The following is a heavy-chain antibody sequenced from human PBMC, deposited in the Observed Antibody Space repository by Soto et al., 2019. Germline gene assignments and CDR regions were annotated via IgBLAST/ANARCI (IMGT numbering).Heavy chain of an antibody. J-gene: IGHJ6*02. CDR2: VYTSGGT. V-gene: IGHV4-4*07. Sequence: SETLSLTCTFSGGSISTYYWSWIRQPAGKGLEWIGRVYTSGGTNYSPSLKSRVTMPRDTSKKQFFLSLSSVTAADTAVYYCARGAAAGVDYGMDLWGQGTTVTVSS. CDR1: GGSISTYY. CDR3: ARGAAAGVDYGMDL. D-gene: IGHD6-13*01.